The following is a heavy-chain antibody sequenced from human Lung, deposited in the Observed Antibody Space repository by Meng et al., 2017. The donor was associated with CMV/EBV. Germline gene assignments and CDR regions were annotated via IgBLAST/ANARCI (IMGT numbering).Heavy chain of an antibody. CDR1: GFTFSSYA. D-gene: IGHD3-3*01. CDR2: ISYDGSNK. J-gene: IGHJ4*02. Sequence: GGSLRLXCAASGFTFSSYAMHWVRQAPGKGLEWVAVISYDGSNKYYADSVKGRFTISRDNSKNTLYLQMNSLRAEDTAVYYCARDPYDFWSGYRSLDYWGQGTLVTVSS. CDR3: ARDPYDFWSGYRSLDY. V-gene: IGHV3-30-3*01.